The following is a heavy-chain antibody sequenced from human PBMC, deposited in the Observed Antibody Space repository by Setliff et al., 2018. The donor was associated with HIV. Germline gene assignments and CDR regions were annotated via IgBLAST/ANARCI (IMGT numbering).Heavy chain of an antibody. Sequence: SETLSLTCAVYGGSLSDSYYNWFRQPPGKGLEWIGEISHSGRTSYNSSLKSRVTMSVDASKNHISLTLTSLTAADTAVYSCVRQHGDYAFGSWGQGTLVTV. J-gene: IGHJ5*01. CDR2: ISHSGRT. CDR3: VRQHGDYAFGS. CDR1: GGSLSDSY. D-gene: IGHD4-17*01. V-gene: IGHV4-34*01.